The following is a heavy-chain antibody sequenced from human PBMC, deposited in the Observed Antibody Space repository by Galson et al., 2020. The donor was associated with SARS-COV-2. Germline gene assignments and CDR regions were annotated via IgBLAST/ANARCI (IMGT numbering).Heavy chain of an antibody. CDR1: GFTFDGHA. D-gene: IGHD3-22*01. CDR2: ISWSSDSI. Sequence: QAGGSLRLSCAASGFTFDGHAMHWVRQAPGKGLEWVSGISWSSDSIGYADSVKGRFTVSRDNTKNSLYLQMNSLRAEDTALYYCAKSGGNYYDFDYWGQGTLVTVSS. V-gene: IGHV3-9*01. J-gene: IGHJ4*02. CDR3: AKSGGNYYDFDY.